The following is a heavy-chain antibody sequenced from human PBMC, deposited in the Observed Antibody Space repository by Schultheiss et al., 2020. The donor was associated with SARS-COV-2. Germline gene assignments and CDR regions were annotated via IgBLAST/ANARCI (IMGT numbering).Heavy chain of an antibody. V-gene: IGHV3-30*03. CDR1: GFTFSSYG. CDR2: ISYDGSNK. D-gene: IGHD3-10*01. CDR3: ARGPNDYYGSGSYYYYYGMDV. J-gene: IGHJ6*02. Sequence: GESLKISCAASGFTFSSYGMHWVRQAPGKGLEWVAVISYDGSNKYYADSVKGRFTISRDNSKNSLYLQMNSLRAEDTAVYYCARGPNDYYGSGSYYYYYGMDVWGQGTTVTVSS.